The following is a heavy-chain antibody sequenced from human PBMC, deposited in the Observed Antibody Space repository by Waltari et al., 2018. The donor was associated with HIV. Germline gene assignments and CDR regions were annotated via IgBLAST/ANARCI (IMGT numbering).Heavy chain of an antibody. Sequence: QVQLVQSGAEVKKPGASVKVSCKASGYTFTDYYLSWVRQAPGHGLEWMGRINLNRSVTNYAQKVKGRVIMTRDTSISTAYMELSRRRSDDTAVYYCARVVNYGDNSVYYGMDVWGQGTTVTVSS. CDR3: ARVVNYGDNSVYYGMDV. D-gene: IGHD4-17*01. V-gene: IGHV1-2*06. CDR2: INLNRSVT. J-gene: IGHJ6*02. CDR1: GYTFTDYY.